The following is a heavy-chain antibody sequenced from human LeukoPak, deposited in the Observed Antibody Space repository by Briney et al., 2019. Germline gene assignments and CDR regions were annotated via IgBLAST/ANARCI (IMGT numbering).Heavy chain of an antibody. J-gene: IGHJ4*02. CDR2: IYTSGST. Sequence: ASQTLSLTCTVSGGSISSGSYYWSWIRQPAGKGLEWIGRIYTSGSTNYNPSLKSRVTISVDTSKNQFSLKLSSETAADTAVYYCAREGLAAAWGVRYYFDYWGQGTLVTVSS. D-gene: IGHD6-13*01. V-gene: IGHV4-61*02. CDR1: GGSISSGSYY. CDR3: AREGLAAAWGVRYYFDY.